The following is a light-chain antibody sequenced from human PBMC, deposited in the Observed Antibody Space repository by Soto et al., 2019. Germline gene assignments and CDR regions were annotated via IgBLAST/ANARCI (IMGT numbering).Light chain of an antibody. Sequence: EIVLTQSPGTLSLSPGERATLSCRASQSVSSSYLAWYQQKPGQAPRLLIYGASNRATGIPDRFSGSGSVTDFTLTISGLEPEDSAVYYCQQYGNSRGTFGQGTKVDIK. CDR3: QQYGNSRGT. V-gene: IGKV3-20*01. J-gene: IGKJ1*01. CDR1: QSVSSSY. CDR2: GAS.